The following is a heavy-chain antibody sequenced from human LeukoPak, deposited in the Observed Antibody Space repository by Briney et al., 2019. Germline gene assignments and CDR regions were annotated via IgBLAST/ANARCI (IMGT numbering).Heavy chain of an antibody. Sequence: GGSLRLSCAASGFTFSSYAMSWVRQAPGNGLEWVSAISGSGGSTYYADSVKGRFTISRDNSKNTLYLQMNSLRAEDTAVYYCARGYYYDSSGYYPFDYWGQGPLVTVSS. V-gene: IGHV3-23*01. CDR1: GFTFSSYA. J-gene: IGHJ4*02. CDR2: ISGSGGST. D-gene: IGHD3-22*01. CDR3: ARGYYYDSSGYYPFDY.